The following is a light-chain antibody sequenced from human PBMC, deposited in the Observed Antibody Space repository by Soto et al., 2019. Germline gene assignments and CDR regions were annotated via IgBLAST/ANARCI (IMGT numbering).Light chain of an antibody. CDR3: SSYAGKGV. J-gene: IGLJ2*01. CDR1: SSDVGDYNY. V-gene: IGLV2-8*01. Sequence: QSALTQPPSASGSPGQSVTISCTGTSSDVGDYNYVSWYQQHPGKAPKLMIYEVSKRPSGVPDRFSGSKSGNTASLTGSGLQAEDEADYYCSSYAGKGVFGGGTKLTVL. CDR2: EVS.